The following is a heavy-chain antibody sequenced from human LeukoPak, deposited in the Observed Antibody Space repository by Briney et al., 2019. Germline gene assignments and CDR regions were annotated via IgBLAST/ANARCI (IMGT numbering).Heavy chain of an antibody. CDR3: ARENDRSGYSDDY. J-gene: IGHJ4*02. V-gene: IGHV1-2*06. Sequence: GASVKVSCKASGYTFTGYYMHWVRQAPGQGLEWMGRINPNSGGTNYGQKFQDRVTMTTDTSTNTAYMELKSLSSDDTAVYYCARENDRSGYSDDYWGQGTLVTVSS. D-gene: IGHD3-22*01. CDR2: INPNSGGT. CDR1: GYTFTGYY.